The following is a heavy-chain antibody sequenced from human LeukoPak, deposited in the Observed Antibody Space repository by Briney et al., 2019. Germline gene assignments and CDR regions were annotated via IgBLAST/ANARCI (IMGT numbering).Heavy chain of an antibody. J-gene: IGHJ5*02. V-gene: IGHV4-34*01. Sequence: PSETLSLTCAVYGCSFSGYYWSSVRQPPGKGLEWVGEINHSGSTNYNPSLKSRVTISVDTSKNQFSLKLSALTAADTAVYYCARWGQQLVSWGFDHWGQGTLVTVSS. CDR3: ARWGQQLVSWGFDH. CDR1: GCSFSGYY. CDR2: INHSGST. D-gene: IGHD6-13*01.